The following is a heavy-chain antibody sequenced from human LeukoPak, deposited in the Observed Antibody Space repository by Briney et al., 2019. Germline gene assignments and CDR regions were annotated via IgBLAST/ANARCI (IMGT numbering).Heavy chain of an antibody. CDR1: GFTLSNYG. CDR2: LWADGLNQ. Sequence: PGGSLRLSCAASGFTLSNYGMHWVRQAPGKGPEWVAVLWADGLNQYYSDSVRGRFTFSRDNSKNTLYLQMNSLRAGDTAVYYCASFGGYYDNNGLDYWGQGTLVTVSS. V-gene: IGHV3-33*01. CDR3: ASFGGYYDNNGLDY. J-gene: IGHJ4*02. D-gene: IGHD3-22*01.